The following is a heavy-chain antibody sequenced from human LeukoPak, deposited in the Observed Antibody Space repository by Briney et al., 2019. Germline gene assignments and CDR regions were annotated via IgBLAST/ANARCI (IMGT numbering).Heavy chain of an antibody. CDR2: ITASGDGT. V-gene: IGHV3-23*01. Sequence: GGSLRLSCAASGXTFSSCGLTWVRQAPGKGLEWVSTITASGDGTSYADSVKGRFTISRDNSKNTVYLQMNSLRVEDTALYYCAKDRRITMMGGQGTLVTVSS. CDR3: AKDRRITMM. J-gene: IGHJ4*02. CDR1: GXTFSSCG. D-gene: IGHD3-22*01.